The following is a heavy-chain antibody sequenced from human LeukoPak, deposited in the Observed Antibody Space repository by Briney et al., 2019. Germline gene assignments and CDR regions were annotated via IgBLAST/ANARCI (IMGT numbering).Heavy chain of an antibody. CDR2: IGSGGRTY. V-gene: IGHV3-48*03. J-gene: IGHJ6*03. CDR1: GFTFSKFE. Sequence: GGSLRLSCVASGFTFSKFEMNWVRQAPGKGLECVSYIGSGGRTYYYADSVEGRFTMSRDNARNSLYLQMNSLRDDDTAVYYCARVRVDYGNTCYMDVWGKGTTVIVSS. CDR3: ARVRVDYGNTCYMDV. D-gene: IGHD4-17*01.